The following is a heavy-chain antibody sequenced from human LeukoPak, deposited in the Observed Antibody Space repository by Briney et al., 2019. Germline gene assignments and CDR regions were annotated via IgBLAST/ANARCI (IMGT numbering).Heavy chain of an antibody. J-gene: IGHJ4*02. D-gene: IGHD6-19*01. V-gene: IGHV4-59*01. CDR1: GGSISSYY. CDR3: ARSGGYSSPQNY. Sequence: PSETLSLTCSVSGGSISSYYWSWIRQPPGKGPEWIGYIYSSGSTNYNSSLKSRVTISVDTSKNQFSLKLSSVTAADTAVYYCARSGGYSSPQNYWGQGTLVTVSS. CDR2: IYSSGST.